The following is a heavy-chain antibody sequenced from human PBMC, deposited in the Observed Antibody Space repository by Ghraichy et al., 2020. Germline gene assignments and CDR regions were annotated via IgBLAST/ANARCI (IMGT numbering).Heavy chain of an antibody. D-gene: IGHD6-19*01. V-gene: IGHV3-53*01. CDR1: GFTVSSNY. CDR3: ARARSSGWTDAFDI. Sequence: LSLTCAASGFTVSSNYMSWVRQAPGKGLEWVSVIYSGGSTYYADSVKGRFTISRDNSKNTLYLQMNSLRAEDTAVYYCARARSSGWTDAFDIWGQGTMVTVSS. CDR2: IYSGGST. J-gene: IGHJ3*02.